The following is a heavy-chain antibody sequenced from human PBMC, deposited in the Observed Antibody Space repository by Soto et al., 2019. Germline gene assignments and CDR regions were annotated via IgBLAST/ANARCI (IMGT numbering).Heavy chain of an antibody. CDR3: ASRKSSPYFDY. J-gene: IGHJ4*02. D-gene: IGHD3-10*01. CDR1: GGSISSGDYF. CDR2: IYYSGST. V-gene: IGHV4-30-4*01. Sequence: PSETLSLTCTVSGGSISSGDYFLSWIRQPPGKGLEWIGNIYYSGSTYYNPSLKSRVTISVDTSKKQFPLKLSSVTAADTAVYYCASRKSSPYFDYWGQGTLVTVSS.